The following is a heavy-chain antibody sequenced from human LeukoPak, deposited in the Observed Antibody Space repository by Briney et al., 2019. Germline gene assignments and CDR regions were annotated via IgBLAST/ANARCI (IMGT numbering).Heavy chain of an antibody. J-gene: IGHJ6*04. CDR3: ARAAGHAGSPYYYYYYGMDV. CDR2: INHSGST. Sequence: PSETLSLTCSVTGGSISSSTYYWGWIRQPPGKGLEWIGEINHSGSTNYNPSLKSRVTISVDTSKNQFSLKLSSVTAADTAVYYCARAAGHAGSPYYYYYYGMDVWGKGTTVTVSS. CDR1: GGSISSSTYY. D-gene: IGHD3-10*01. V-gene: IGHV4-39*07.